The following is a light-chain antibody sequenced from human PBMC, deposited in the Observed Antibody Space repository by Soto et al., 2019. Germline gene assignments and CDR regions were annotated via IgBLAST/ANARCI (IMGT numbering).Light chain of an antibody. J-gene: IGKJ1*01. Sequence: DIVMTQSPESLAVSLGERATINCKSSQSVLKSSNDKNHLAWYQHKPGQPPRLLIYWASYRGSGVPDRFSGGGSGTEFTLTITGLQVEDVAVYYCQHYVGPPAMFGQGTKVE. CDR3: QHYVGPPAM. CDR2: WAS. V-gene: IGKV4-1*01. CDR1: QSVLKSSNDKNH.